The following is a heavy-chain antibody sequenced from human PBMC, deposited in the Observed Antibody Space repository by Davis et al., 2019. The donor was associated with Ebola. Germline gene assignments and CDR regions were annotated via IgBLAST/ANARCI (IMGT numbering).Heavy chain of an antibody. Sequence: ESLKISCVASGFTFSTYWMHWVRQAPGKGLVWVSRIEGDGTTKTYADSVKGRFTISRDNAKNTVYLQMSNLRADDTAVYYCARGRTVTNNWFDSWGRGTLVTVSP. D-gene: IGHD4-17*01. J-gene: IGHJ5*01. CDR2: IEGDGTTK. V-gene: IGHV3-74*01. CDR3: ARGRTVTNNWFDS. CDR1: GFTFSTYW.